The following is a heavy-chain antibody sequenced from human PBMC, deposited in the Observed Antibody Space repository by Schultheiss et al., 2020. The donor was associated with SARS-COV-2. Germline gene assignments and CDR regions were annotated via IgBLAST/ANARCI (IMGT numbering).Heavy chain of an antibody. Sequence: GGSLRLSCAASGFTFSSYEMNWVRQAPGKGLEWVSAISGSGGSTYYADSVKGRFTISRDNSKNTLYLQMNSLRAEDTAVYYCARGNYYGMDVWGQGTTVTVSS. CDR3: ARGNYYGMDV. CDR2: ISGSGGST. CDR1: GFTFSSYE. V-gene: IGHV3-23*01. J-gene: IGHJ6*02.